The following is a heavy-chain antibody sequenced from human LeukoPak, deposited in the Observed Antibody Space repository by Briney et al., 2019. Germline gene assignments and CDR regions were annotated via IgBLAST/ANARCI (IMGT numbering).Heavy chain of an antibody. CDR3: ARVDYSSSWPYYFDY. Sequence: GGSLRLSCEASGFTFSSYEMNWVRQAPGKGLEWVSYISSSGSTIYYADSVKGRFTISRDNAKNSLYLQMNSLRAEDTAVYYCARVDYSSSWPYYFDYWGQGTLVTVSS. D-gene: IGHD6-13*01. V-gene: IGHV3-48*03. J-gene: IGHJ4*02. CDR2: ISSSGSTI. CDR1: GFTFSSYE.